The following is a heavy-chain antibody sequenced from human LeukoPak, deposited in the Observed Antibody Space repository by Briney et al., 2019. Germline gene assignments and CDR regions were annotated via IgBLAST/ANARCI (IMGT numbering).Heavy chain of an antibody. V-gene: IGHV3-23*01. J-gene: IGHJ4*02. CDR1: GLTLSNYG. CDR2: ISDSGGRT. D-gene: IGHD3-22*01. CDR3: AKRGVVIRVILVGFHKEAYYFDS. Sequence: GGSLRLSCAVSGLTLSNYGMSWVRQAPGKGLEWFAGISDSGGRTNYADSVKGRFTISRDNPKNTLYLQMNSLRAEDTAVYFCAKRGVVIRVILVGFHKEAYYFDSWGQGALVTVSS.